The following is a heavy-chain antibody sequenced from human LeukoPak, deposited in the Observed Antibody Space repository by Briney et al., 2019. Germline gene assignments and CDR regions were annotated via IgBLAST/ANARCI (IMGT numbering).Heavy chain of an antibody. CDR2: IWYDGSNK. V-gene: IGHV3-33*01. CDR3: AGYYDSSGYL. CDR1: GFTFSSYG. Sequence: PGRSLRLPCAASGFTFSSYGMHWVRQAPGKGLEWVAVIWYDGSNKYYADSVKGRFTISRDNSENTLYLQMNSLRAEDTAVYYCAGYYDSSGYLWGQGTLVTVSS. D-gene: IGHD3-22*01. J-gene: IGHJ4*02.